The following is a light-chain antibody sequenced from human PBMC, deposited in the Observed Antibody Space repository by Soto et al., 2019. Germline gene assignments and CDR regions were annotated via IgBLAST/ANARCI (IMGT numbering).Light chain of an antibody. CDR1: QSVSSSY. Sequence: EIVLTQSPGTLSLSPGERATLSCRTSQSVSSSYLAWYQQKPGQAPRLLIYDTSDRATGIPARFSASGSGTDFSLTISRLEPEDFAVYYGQHYGTSALFGPGTKVDIK. CDR3: QHYGTSAL. CDR2: DTS. J-gene: IGKJ3*01. V-gene: IGKV3-20*01.